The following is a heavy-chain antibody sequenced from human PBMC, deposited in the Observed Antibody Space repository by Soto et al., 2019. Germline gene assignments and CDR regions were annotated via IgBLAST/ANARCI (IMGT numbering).Heavy chain of an antibody. Sequence: GEALQVSGKGAGYSVTNYWICWERQIPGKGLEWMGIIYPGDSGARYSPSFQGQVSISADKSVNTAYLQWGSLKASDTAMYYCARHVKSTVVTSTDVLDIWGQGTLVTVS. J-gene: IGHJ3*02. CDR2: IYPGDSGA. D-gene: IGHD2-21*02. CDR1: GYSVTNYW. CDR3: ARHVKSTVVTSTDVLDI. V-gene: IGHV5-51*01.